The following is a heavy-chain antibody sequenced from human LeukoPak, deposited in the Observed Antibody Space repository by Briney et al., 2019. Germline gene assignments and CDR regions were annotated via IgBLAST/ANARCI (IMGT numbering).Heavy chain of an antibody. CDR2: IIPIFGTA. J-gene: IGHJ4*02. Sequence: GASVKVSCKASGGTFSSYAISWVRQAPGQGLEWMGGIIPIFGTANYAQKFQGRVTITADESTSTAYMELSSLRSEDTAVYYCARWGSYDSSGSDYSYWGQGTLVTVSS. V-gene: IGHV1-69*13. D-gene: IGHD3-22*01. CDR3: ARWGSYDSSGSDYSY. CDR1: GGTFSSYA.